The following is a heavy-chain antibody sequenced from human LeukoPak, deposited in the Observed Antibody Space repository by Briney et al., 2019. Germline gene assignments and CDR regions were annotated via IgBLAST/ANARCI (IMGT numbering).Heavy chain of an antibody. J-gene: IGHJ6*02. V-gene: IGHV3-64D*08. CDR2: ISRDGGTL. CDR1: GFAFSNYA. D-gene: IGHD6-13*01. Sequence: GWSLSLSCSASGFAFSNYAMYWVRQAPGKGLEYVSAISRDGGTLYPADSVKGRITISRDNSKNTLFLQMSSLRPEDTAIYYCRVAAANYFNQYDMDVWGQGTTVTVSS. CDR3: RVAAANYFNQYDMDV.